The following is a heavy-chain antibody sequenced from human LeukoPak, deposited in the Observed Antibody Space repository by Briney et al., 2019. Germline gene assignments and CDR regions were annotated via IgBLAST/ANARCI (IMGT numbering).Heavy chain of an antibody. CDR3: ARADYALEY. J-gene: IGHJ4*02. Sequence: GGSLRLSCAASGLTSSDYYMSWIRQAPGKGLEWVSYISSGGSPIYYAESVKGRFTISRDNAKNSLYLQMYSLRAEDTAVYYCARADYALEYWGQGTLVTVSS. CDR2: ISSGGSPI. CDR1: GLTSSDYY. V-gene: IGHV3-11*01. D-gene: IGHD4-17*01.